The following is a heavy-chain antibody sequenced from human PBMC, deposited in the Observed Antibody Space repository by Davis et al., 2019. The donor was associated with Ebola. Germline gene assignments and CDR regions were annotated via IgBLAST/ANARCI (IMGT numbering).Heavy chain of an antibody. J-gene: IGHJ6*04. CDR3: ATVKGDMVRGPYGMDV. Sequence: ASVKVSCKVSGYTLTELSMHWVRQAPGKGLEWMGGFDPEDGETIYAQKFQGRVTMTEDTSTGTAYMELSSLRSEDTAVYYCATVKGDMVRGPYGMDVWGKGTTVTVSS. CDR1: GYTLTELS. D-gene: IGHD3-10*01. CDR2: FDPEDGET. V-gene: IGHV1-24*01.